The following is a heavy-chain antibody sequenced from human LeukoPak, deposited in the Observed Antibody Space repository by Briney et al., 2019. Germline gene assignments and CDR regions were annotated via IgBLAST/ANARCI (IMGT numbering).Heavy chain of an antibody. CDR3: AKFRYHSNDNNYLDFNY. J-gene: IGHJ4*02. CDR1: GFTFSSYA. CDR2: ISGSGGHT. D-gene: IGHD3-22*01. Sequence: GGSLRLSCAASGFTFSSYAMGWVRQAPGRGPEWVSSISGSGGHTYFADSVKGRFTISRDNSKNTLDLQMNSLKVEDTAVYYCAKFRYHSNDNNYLDFNYWGQGTLVTVSS. V-gene: IGHV3-23*01.